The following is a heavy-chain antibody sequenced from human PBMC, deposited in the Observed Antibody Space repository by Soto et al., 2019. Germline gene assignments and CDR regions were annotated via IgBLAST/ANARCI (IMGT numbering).Heavy chain of an antibody. V-gene: IGHV3-30-3*01. J-gene: IGHJ4*02. Sequence: GGSLSLSCSASGFTVSGCLMHWVRPATGKGLEWVAAISADGNKKYYADSVRGRLTISRDNSEDTLNLQMTSLRIEDTAVYFCATLRVGSTPFDYGGQGTLVSVAS. CDR2: ISADGNKK. D-gene: IGHD1-26*01. CDR1: GFTVSGCL. CDR3: ATLRVGSTPFDY.